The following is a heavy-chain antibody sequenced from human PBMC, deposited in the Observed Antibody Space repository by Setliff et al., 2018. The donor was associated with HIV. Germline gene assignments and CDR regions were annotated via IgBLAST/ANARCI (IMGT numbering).Heavy chain of an antibody. V-gene: IGHV3-7*01. CDR3: ARGVRYFDWLEPRSHAFDI. D-gene: IGHD3-9*01. Sequence: GSLRLSCAASGFTSSSYWMSWVRQAPGKGLEWVANIKQDGSEKYYVDSVKGRFTISRDNAKNSLYLQMNSLRAEDTAVYYCARGVRYFDWLEPRSHAFDIWGQGTLVTVSS. CDR1: GFTSSSYW. CDR2: IKQDGSEK. J-gene: IGHJ3*02.